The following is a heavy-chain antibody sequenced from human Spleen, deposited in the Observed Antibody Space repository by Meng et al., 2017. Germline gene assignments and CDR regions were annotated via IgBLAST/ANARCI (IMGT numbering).Heavy chain of an antibody. CDR2: INHSGST. J-gene: IGHJ4*02. Sequence: QVQLQQGGAGLLKPSETLSLTCAVYGGSFSGYYWSWIRQPPGKGLEWIGEINHSGSTNYNPSLKSRVTISVDTSKNQFSLKLSSVTAADTAVYYCARGRPGDLLYFDYWGQGTLVTVSS. D-gene: IGHD2-21*02. CDR3: ARGRPGDLLYFDY. V-gene: IGHV4-34*01. CDR1: GGSFSGYY.